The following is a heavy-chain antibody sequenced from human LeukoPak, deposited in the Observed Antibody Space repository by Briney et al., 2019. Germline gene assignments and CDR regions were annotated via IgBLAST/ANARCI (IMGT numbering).Heavy chain of an antibody. CDR2: ISGSGGST. D-gene: IGHD5-18*01. CDR3: ARGYSYGYSDY. V-gene: IGHV3-23*01. CDR1: GFTFSSYA. Sequence: AGGSLRLSCAASGFTFSSYAMSWIRQAPGKGLEWVSVISGSGGSTYYADSVKGRFTISRDNSKNTLYLQMNSLRAEDTAVYYCARGYSYGYSDYWGQGTLVTVSS. J-gene: IGHJ4*02.